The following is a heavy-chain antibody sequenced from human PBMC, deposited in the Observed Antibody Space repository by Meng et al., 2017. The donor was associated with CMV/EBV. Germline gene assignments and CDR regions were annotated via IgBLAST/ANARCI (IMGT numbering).Heavy chain of an antibody. D-gene: IGHD2-2*01. Sequence: GESLKISCAASGFTFSSYSMNWVRQAPGKGLEWVSSISSSSYIYYADSVKGRFTISRDNAKNSLYLQMNNLRAEDTAVYYCARRYCSSTSCPPYYGMDVWGQGTTVTVSS. V-gene: IGHV3-21*01. CDR3: ARRYCSSTSCPPYYGMDV. CDR1: GFTFSSYS. CDR2: ISSSSYI. J-gene: IGHJ6*02.